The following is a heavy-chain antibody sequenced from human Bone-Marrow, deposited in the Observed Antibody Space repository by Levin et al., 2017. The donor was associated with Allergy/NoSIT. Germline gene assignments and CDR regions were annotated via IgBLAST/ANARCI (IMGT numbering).Heavy chain of an antibody. J-gene: IGHJ6*02. V-gene: IGHV1-24*01. Sequence: ASVKVSCKVSGYTLREISIHWVRQAPGKGLEWMGGFDPEDGEIIYSQKFQGRVIMTQDTSTETAYMELSSLRSEDTAVYYCATDTGVYYGNDRFYYGMDVWGQGTTVTVSS. CDR1: GYTLREIS. D-gene: IGHD2-8*01. CDR2: FDPEDGEI. CDR3: ATDTGVYYGNDRFYYGMDV.